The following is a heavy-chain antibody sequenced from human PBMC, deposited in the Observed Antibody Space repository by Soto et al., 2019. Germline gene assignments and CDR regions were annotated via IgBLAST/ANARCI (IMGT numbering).Heavy chain of an antibody. J-gene: IGHJ3*01. CDR1: GYNFATDW. CDR2: IYPSDSDT. V-gene: IGHV5-51*01. CDR3: ARAPAPSGLDAFDV. Sequence: PGESLKISCQGSGYNFATDWIGSVRQIPCKGLEWIGLIYPSDSDTRYRPSLQGQVTISADKSITTDHLQWSSLQASDTAMYYCARAPAPSGLDAFDVWGQGTMVTVSS.